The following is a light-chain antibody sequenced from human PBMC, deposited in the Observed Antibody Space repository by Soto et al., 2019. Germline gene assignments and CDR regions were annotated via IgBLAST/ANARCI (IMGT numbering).Light chain of an antibody. V-gene: IGKV1-5*03. CDR1: QPISSW. Sequence: DSQMTQSPSTLSGSVGDRVSITCRASQPISSWLAWYQQTPGKAPNLLIHKASTLTSGVPSRFSGSGSGTEFTLTISRLQPDDVTSYYRQHYNSWPLTFGGGTKVDIK. CDR3: QHYNSWPLT. CDR2: KAS. J-gene: IGKJ4*01.